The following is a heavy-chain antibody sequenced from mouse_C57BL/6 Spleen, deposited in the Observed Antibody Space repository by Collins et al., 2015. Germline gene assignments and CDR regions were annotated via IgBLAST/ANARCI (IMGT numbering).Heavy chain of an antibody. CDR2: INPGSGGT. V-gene: IGHV1-54*01. J-gene: IGHJ1*03. D-gene: IGHD1-1*01. CDR3: ARRNDYYGSSYGYFDV. Sequence: GYAFTNYLIEWVKQRPGQGLEWIGVINPGSGGTNYNEKFKVKATLTVDKSSSTAYMQLSSLTSEDSAVYFCARRNDYYGSSYGYFDVWGTGATVTVSS. CDR1: GYAFTNYL.